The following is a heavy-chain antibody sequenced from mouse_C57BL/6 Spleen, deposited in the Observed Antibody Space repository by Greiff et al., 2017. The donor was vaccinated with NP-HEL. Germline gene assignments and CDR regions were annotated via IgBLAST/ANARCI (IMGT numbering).Heavy chain of an antibody. CDR2: ISSSGST. J-gene: IGHJ2*01. D-gene: IGHD2-12*01. CDR3: ASYTSGYFDY. V-gene: IGHV3-4*01. CDR1: GYSIPNGNHW. Sequence: LMELGPALVKPSQFVSLTCTVTGYSIPNGNHWWNWIRQVSGSKLEWIGYISSSGSTDSNPSLKSRIPITRDTSKNQLFLQLNSVTTEGIATYYCASYTSGYFDYWGQGTTLTVSS.